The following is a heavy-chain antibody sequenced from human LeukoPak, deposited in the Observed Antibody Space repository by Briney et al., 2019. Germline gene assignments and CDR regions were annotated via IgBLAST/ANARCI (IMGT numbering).Heavy chain of an antibody. J-gene: IGHJ4*02. D-gene: IGHD3-22*01. V-gene: IGHV4-4*07. CDR2: IYTSGST. Sequence: PSETLSLTCTASGGSISSYYWSWIRQPAGKGLEWIGRIYTSGSTNYNPSLKSRVTMSVDTSKNQFSLKLSSVTAADTAVYYCARDRLYYDSSGYDYWGQGTLVTVSS. CDR3: ARDRLYYDSSGYDY. CDR1: GGSISSYY.